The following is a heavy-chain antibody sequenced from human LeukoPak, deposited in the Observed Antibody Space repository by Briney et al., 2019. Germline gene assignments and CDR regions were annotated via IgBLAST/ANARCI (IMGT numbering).Heavy chain of an antibody. Sequence: GGTLRLSCAASGFTFSSYGMSWVRQAPGKGLEWVSGISGSGSSTYYADSVKGRFTISRDNSKNTLYLQMNSLRAEDTAIYYCAKDVAYYYDSSGYSFYFDYWGQGTLVTVSS. J-gene: IGHJ4*02. CDR1: GFTFSSYG. D-gene: IGHD3-22*01. V-gene: IGHV3-23*01. CDR2: ISGSGSST. CDR3: AKDVAYYYDSSGYSFYFDY.